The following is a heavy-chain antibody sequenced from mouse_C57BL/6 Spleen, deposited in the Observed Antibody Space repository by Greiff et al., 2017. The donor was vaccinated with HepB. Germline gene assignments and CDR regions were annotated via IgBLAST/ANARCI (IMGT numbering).Heavy chain of an antibody. J-gene: IGHJ1*03. D-gene: IGHD2-5*01. V-gene: IGHV1-66*01. CDR3: AYSNYEWYFDV. CDR1: GYSFTSYY. CDR2: IYPGSGNT. Sequence: LQESGPELVKPGASVKISCKASGYSFTSYYIHWVKQRPGQGLEWIGWIYPGSGNTKYNEKFKGKATLTADTSSSTAYMQLSSLTSEDSAVYYCAYSNYEWYFDVWGTGTTVTVSS.